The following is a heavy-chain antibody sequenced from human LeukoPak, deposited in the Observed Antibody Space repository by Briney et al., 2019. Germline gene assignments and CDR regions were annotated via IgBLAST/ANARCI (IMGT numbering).Heavy chain of an antibody. CDR1: GYTFTNFG. J-gene: IGHJ4*02. Sequence: ASVKVSCKASGYTFTNFGITWVRQAPGQGLEWMGWISTYNGNTNYAQKLQGRVTMTTDTSTSTAYMELRSLRSDDTAVYYCERSGSQEVGDYWGQGTVVTASS. D-gene: IGHD3-16*01. CDR3: ERSGSQEVGDY. CDR2: ISTYNGNT. V-gene: IGHV1-18*01.